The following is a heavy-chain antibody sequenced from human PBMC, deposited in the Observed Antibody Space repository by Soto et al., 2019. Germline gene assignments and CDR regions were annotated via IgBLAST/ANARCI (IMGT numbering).Heavy chain of an antibody. J-gene: IGHJ3*02. D-gene: IGHD3-22*01. CDR3: ARSSDDSSGPGAFDI. V-gene: IGHV4-30-2*01. CDR2: IYHSGST. Sequence: PSETLSLTCAVSGGSISSGGYSWSWIRQPPGKGLEWIGYIYHSGSTYYNPSLKSRVTISVDRSKNQFSLKLSSVTAAGTAVYYCARSSDDSSGPGAFDIWGQGTMVTV. CDR1: GGSISSGGYS.